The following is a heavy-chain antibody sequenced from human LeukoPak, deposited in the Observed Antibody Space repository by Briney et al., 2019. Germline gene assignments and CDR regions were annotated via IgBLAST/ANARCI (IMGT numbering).Heavy chain of an antibody. Sequence: SGTLSLTCTVSGGSISSYYWSWIRQPPGKGLEWIGYIYYSGSTNYNPSLKSRVTISADTSKNQFSLKLNSVTAADTAVYYCVRPYCSSSTSCYGFDPWGQGTLVTVSS. CDR2: IYYSGST. CDR1: GGSISSYY. V-gene: IGHV4-59*08. J-gene: IGHJ5*02. D-gene: IGHD2-2*01. CDR3: VRPYCSSSTSCYGFDP.